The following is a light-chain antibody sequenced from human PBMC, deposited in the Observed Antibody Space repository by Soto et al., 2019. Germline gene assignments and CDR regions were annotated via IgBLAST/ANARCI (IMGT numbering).Light chain of an antibody. V-gene: IGKV1-5*03. CDR1: HSISIW. Sequence: DIQMTQSPSTLSASVGDRVTITCRASHSISIWLAWYQQKPGKAPKILIYKASSLESGVPSRFSGSGSGTEFTLTISSLQPDDFATYYCQQYSTYTPRTFGQGTKVEIK. CDR2: KAS. J-gene: IGKJ1*01. CDR3: QQYSTYTPRT.